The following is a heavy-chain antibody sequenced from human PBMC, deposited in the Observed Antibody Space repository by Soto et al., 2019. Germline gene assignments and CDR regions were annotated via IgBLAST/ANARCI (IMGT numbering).Heavy chain of an antibody. CDR2: ISSSGSTI. V-gene: IGHV3-48*03. CDR3: AILAVAGPNPDYYYYGMDV. D-gene: IGHD6-19*01. J-gene: IGHJ6*02. Sequence: GSLRLSCAASGFTFSSYEMNWVRQAPGKGLEWVSYISSSGSTIYYADSVKGRFTISGDNAKNSLYLQMNSLRAEDTAVYYCAILAVAGPNPDYYYYGMDVWGQGTTVTVSS. CDR1: GFTFSSYE.